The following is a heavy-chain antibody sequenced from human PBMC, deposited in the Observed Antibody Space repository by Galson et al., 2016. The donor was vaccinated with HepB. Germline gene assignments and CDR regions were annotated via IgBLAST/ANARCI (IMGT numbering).Heavy chain of an antibody. CDR3: ARGGHQLLSSHYYYGMDV. CDR2: INPNSGGT. D-gene: IGHD2-2*01. CDR1: GYTFTGYY. Sequence: SVKVSCKASGYTFTGYYMHWVRQAPGQGLEWMGWINPNSGGTNYAQKFQGWVTMTRDTSISTAYMELSRLRSDDTAVYYCARGGHQLLSSHYYYGMDVWGQGTTVTVSS. V-gene: IGHV1-2*04. J-gene: IGHJ6*02.